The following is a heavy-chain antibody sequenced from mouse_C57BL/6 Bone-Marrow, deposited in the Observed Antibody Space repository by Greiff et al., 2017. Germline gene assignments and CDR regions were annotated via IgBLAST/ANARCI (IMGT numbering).Heavy chain of an antibody. CDR2: IYPGDGDT. J-gene: IGHJ3*01. Sequence: QVQLKQSGAELVKPGASVKISCKASGYAFSSYWMNWVKQRPGKGLEWIGQIYPGDGDTNYNGKFKGKATLTADKSSSTAYMQLSSLTSEDSAVYFCARPLLRRGFAYWGQGTLVTVSA. D-gene: IGHD1-1*01. CDR1: GYAFSSYW. CDR3: ARPLLRRGFAY. V-gene: IGHV1-80*01.